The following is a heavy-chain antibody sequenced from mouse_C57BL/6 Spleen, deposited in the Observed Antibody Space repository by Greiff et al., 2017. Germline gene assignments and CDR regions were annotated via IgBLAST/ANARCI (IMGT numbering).Heavy chain of an antibody. CDR1: GFNIKDYY. Sequence: VQLQQSGAELVKPGASVTLSCTASGFNIKDYYMHWVKQRTEQGLEWIGRIDPEDGETKYAPKFQGKATITEDTSSNTAYLQLSSLTSEDTAVYYCATPPGYDVGWYFDVWGTGTTVTVSS. CDR2: IDPEDGET. V-gene: IGHV14-2*01. CDR3: ATPPGYDVGWYFDV. J-gene: IGHJ1*03. D-gene: IGHD2-2*01.